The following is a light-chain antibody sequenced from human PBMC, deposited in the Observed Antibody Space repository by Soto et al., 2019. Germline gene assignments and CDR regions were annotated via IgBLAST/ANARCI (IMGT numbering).Light chain of an antibody. Sequence: EIVLTQSPGTLSLSPWERATLSCRASQSVSSYLAWYQQKPGQAPRLLIHDASNRATAIPARFSGSGSGTDFTLTISSLDPEDFAVYYCQQRSNWPITFGQGTRLEIK. CDR2: DAS. V-gene: IGKV3-11*01. J-gene: IGKJ5*01. CDR3: QQRSNWPIT. CDR1: QSVSSY.